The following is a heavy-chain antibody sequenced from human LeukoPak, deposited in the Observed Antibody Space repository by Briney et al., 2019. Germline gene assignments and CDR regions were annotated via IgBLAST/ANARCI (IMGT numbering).Heavy chain of an antibody. CDR3: ARRGVAAAATNFDY. D-gene: IGHD3-10*01. CDR1: GGSISGYY. V-gene: IGHV4-39*02. Sequence: SETLSLTCTVSGGSISGYYWGWIRQPPGKGLEWIGSIYYSGTPYYNPSLETRLTISVDTSKSHFSLKLSSVTATDTAVYYCARRGVAAAATNFDYWGQGTLVTVSS. J-gene: IGHJ4*02. CDR2: IYYSGTP.